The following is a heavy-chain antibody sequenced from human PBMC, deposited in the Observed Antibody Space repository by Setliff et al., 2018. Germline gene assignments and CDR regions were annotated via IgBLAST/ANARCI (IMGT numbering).Heavy chain of an antibody. CDR1: GGSIDSGDYY. V-gene: IGHV4-30-4*08. Sequence: PSETLSLTCTVSGGSIDSGDYYWNWIRQPPGKGLEWIGYIYFSGSTYYNPSLKSRVTLSLDTSKNQFSLKLNSVTAADTALYFCAREVAGTYHYFDPWGQGTLVTVS. CDR3: AREVAGTYHYFDP. CDR2: IYFSGST. D-gene: IGHD6-19*01. J-gene: IGHJ5*02.